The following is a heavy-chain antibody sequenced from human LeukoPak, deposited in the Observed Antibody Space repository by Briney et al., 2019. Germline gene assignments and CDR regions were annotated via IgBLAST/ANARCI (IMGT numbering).Heavy chain of an antibody. CDR3: ARSLGYCSSTSCPFQH. CDR1: GYSFTSYW. D-gene: IGHD2-2*01. V-gene: IGHV5-51*01. CDR2: IYPGDSDT. J-gene: IGHJ1*01. Sequence: GESLKISCKGSGYSFTSYWIGCVRQMPGKGLEWMGIIYPGDSDTRYSPSFQGQVTISADKSISTAYLQWSSLKASDTAMYYCARSLGYCSSTSCPFQHWGQGTLVTVSS.